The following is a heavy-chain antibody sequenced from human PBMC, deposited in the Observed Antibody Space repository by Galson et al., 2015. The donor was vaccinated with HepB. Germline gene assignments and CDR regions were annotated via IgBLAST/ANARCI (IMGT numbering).Heavy chain of an antibody. J-gene: IGHJ3*01. CDR2: TYDSDVR. D-gene: IGHD1-14*01. V-gene: IGHV4-59*11. CDR1: GVSLTGHY. Sequence: QVHLLESGPGLVKPSDTLSLTCTISGVSLTGHYWTWIRQSPGKELEWIGHTYDSDVRSYNPSLNRRVTISLDASKKKLFLKMTSMTAADTAVYYCARDLGPETKVRGNSGAFHLWGPGTLVIVSS. CDR3: ARDLGPETKVRGNSGAFHL.